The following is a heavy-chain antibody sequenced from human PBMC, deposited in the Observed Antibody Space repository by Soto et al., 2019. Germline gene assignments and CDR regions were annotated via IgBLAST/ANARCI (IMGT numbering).Heavy chain of an antibody. CDR3: ARLDDIVTGYSTPNVMDG. V-gene: IGHV3-53*04. Sequence: PGGSLRLSCAASGFTVSSNYMSWVRQAPGKGLEWVSVIYSGGSTYYADSVKGRFTISRHNSKNTLYLQMNSLRAEDTAVYYCARLDDIVTGYSTPNVMDGWGKGTTVTVDS. CDR1: GFTVSSNY. J-gene: IGHJ6*04. CDR2: IYSGGST. D-gene: IGHD3-9*01.